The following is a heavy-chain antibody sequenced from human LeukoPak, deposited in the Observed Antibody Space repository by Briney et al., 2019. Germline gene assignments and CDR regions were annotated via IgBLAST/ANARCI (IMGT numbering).Heavy chain of an antibody. Sequence: ASVKVSCEASGYTFTSYGISWVRQAPGQGLEWMGWISAYNGNTNYAQKLQGRVTMTTDTSTSTAYMELRSLRSDDTAVYYCARELGIVGATNFDYWGQGTLVTVSS. V-gene: IGHV1-18*01. CDR2: ISAYNGNT. CDR3: ARELGIVGATNFDY. CDR1: GYTFTSYG. D-gene: IGHD1-26*01. J-gene: IGHJ4*02.